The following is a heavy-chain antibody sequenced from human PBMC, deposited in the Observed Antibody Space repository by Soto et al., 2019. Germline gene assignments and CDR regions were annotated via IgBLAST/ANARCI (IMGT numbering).Heavy chain of an antibody. CDR3: ARGGYYDFWSGYFLGAFDI. J-gene: IGHJ3*02. Sequence: GGSLRLSCAASGFTFSSYGMHWVRQAPGKGLEWVAVIWYDGSNKYYADSVKGRFTISRDNSKNTLYLQMNSLRAEDTAVYYCARGGYYDFWSGYFLGAFDIWGQGTMVTVSS. D-gene: IGHD3-3*01. CDR2: IWYDGSNK. V-gene: IGHV3-33*01. CDR1: GFTFSSYG.